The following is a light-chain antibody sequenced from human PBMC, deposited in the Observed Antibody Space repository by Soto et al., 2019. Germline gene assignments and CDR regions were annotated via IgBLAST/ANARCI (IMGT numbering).Light chain of an antibody. CDR3: QQYNTYRWT. CDR1: QSISSW. V-gene: IGKV1-5*03. CDR2: KAS. J-gene: IGKJ1*01. Sequence: DLQMTQSPSTLSASVGDRVTITCRASQSISSWLAWYQQKPGKAPKLLIYKASGLESGVPSRFSGSGSGTEFTRTISSLQPDDFATYYCQQYNTYRWTFGQGTKVEI.